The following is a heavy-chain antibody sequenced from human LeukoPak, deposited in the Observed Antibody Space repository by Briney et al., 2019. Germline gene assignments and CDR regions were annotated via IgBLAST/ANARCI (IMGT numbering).Heavy chain of an antibody. J-gene: IGHJ4*02. CDR2: INAGNGNT. CDR1: GYTFTSYA. CDR3: ARPTGKWLPLDY. D-gene: IGHD6-19*01. Sequence: GASVKVSCKASGYTFTSYAMHWVRQAPGQRLEWMGWINAGNGNTKYSQKFQGRVTITRDTSASTAYMELSSLRSEDTAVYYCARPTGKWLPLDYWGQGTLVTVSS. V-gene: IGHV1-3*01.